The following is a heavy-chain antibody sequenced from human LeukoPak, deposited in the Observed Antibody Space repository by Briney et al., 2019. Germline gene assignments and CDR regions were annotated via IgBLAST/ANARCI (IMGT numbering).Heavy chain of an antibody. V-gene: IGHV4-59*01. J-gene: IGHJ4*02. D-gene: IGHD6-19*01. CDR3: ARDLLSTAGYFDY. Sequence: PSETLSLTCTVSGGSISSYNWSWIRQRPGKGLEWIGYIYYSGSINYNPSLKSRVTISVDTSKNQFSLNLSSVTAADTAVYYCARDLLSTAGYFDYWGQGTLVTVSS. CDR2: IYYSGSI. CDR1: GGSISSYN.